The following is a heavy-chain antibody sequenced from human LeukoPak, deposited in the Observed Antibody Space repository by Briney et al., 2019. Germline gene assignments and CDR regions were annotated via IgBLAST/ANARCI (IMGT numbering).Heavy chain of an antibody. J-gene: IGHJ4*02. CDR1: GYTFTRYG. V-gene: IGHV1-18*01. D-gene: IGHD3-22*01. CDR2: INTYNGNT. Sequence: ASVKVSCKASGYTFTRYGISWVRQAPGQGLEWMGWINTYNGNTDYAQKLQGRFTMTTDTSTSTAYMELRSLRSDDTALYYCATNYYDSSGYYSIDYWGQGTLVTVSS. CDR3: ATNYYDSSGYYSIDY.